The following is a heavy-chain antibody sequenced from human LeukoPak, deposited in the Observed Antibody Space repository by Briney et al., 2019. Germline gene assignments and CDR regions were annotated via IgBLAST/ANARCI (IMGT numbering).Heavy chain of an antibody. CDR3: ARNYYYDSSGYDKGDY. Sequence: SETLSLTCAVYGGSFSGYYWSWIRQPPGKGLEWIGEINHSGSTNYNPSLKSRVTISVDTSKNQFSLKLGSVTAADTAVYYCARNYYYDSSGYDKGDYWGQGTLVTVSS. D-gene: IGHD3-22*01. J-gene: IGHJ4*02. CDR2: INHSGST. V-gene: IGHV4-34*01. CDR1: GGSFSGYY.